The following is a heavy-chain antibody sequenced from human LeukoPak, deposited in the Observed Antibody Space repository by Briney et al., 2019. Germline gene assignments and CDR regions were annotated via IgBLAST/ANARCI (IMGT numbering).Heavy chain of an antibody. J-gene: IGHJ4*02. CDR1: GGSFSDYY. CDR3: ARARYYDYVWGSYRSNDFDY. CDR2: INHSGST. Sequence: NPSETLSLTCAVYGGSFSDYYWSWIRQPPGKGLEWIGEINHSGSTNYNPSLKSRVTISVDTSKNQFSLKLSSVTAADTAVYYCARARYYDYVWGSYRSNDFDYWGQGTLVTVSS. V-gene: IGHV4-34*01. D-gene: IGHD3-16*02.